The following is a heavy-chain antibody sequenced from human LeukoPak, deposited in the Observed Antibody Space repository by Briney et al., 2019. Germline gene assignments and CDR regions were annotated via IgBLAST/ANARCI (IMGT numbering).Heavy chain of an antibody. Sequence: SETLSLTCTVSGGSITSYYWSWIRQPPGKGLEWIGFIYYSGSTNFNPSLKSRVTISVDTSKTQFSLNLSSVTAADTAVYYCARSGRGSAHDLNYWGQGTLVTVSS. CDR2: IYYSGST. J-gene: IGHJ4*02. CDR1: GGSITSYY. D-gene: IGHD5-12*01. CDR3: ARSGRGSAHDLNY. V-gene: IGHV4-59*01.